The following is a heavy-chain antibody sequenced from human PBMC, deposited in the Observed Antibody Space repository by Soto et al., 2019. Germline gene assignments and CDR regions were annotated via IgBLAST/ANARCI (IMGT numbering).Heavy chain of an antibody. CDR2: MNPNSGNT. V-gene: IGHV1-8*01. D-gene: IGHD5-12*01. CDR1: GYTFTSYD. Sequence: RASVKVSCKASGYTFTSYDINWVRQATGQGLEWMGWMNPNSGNTGYAQKFQGRVTMTRNTSISTAYMELSSLRSEDTAVYYCGTSGYDGRPYYYYGMDVWGQGTTVTVSS. J-gene: IGHJ6*02. CDR3: GTSGYDGRPYYYYGMDV.